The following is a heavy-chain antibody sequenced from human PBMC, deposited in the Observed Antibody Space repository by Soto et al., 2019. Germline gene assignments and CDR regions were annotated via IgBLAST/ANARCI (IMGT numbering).Heavy chain of an antibody. V-gene: IGHV4-39*01. Sequence: QLQLQESGPGLVQPSETLSLTCTVSGGSVLTNGYYWGWIRQPPGKGLEWIGSMYHSGSTYYNPSLRSRVTISLDTSKNQLSLRLSPVTGADTAVYYCARHFGYNYGHNDYWGQGTLVTVSS. D-gene: IGHD5-18*01. CDR3: ARHFGYNYGHNDY. J-gene: IGHJ4*02. CDR1: GGSVLTNGYY. CDR2: MYHSGST.